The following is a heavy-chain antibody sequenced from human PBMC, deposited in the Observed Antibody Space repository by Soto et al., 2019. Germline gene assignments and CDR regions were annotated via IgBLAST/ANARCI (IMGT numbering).Heavy chain of an antibody. D-gene: IGHD6-13*01. CDR2: ISWDGGST. J-gene: IGHJ6*02. Sequence: PGGSLRLSCAASGFTFDDYTMHWVRQAPGKGLEWVSLISWDGGSTYYADSVKGRFTISRDNSKNSPYLQMNSLRTEDTALYYCAKDLSSSRPRHGGMDVWGQGTTVTVSS. CDR3: AKDLSSSRPRHGGMDV. CDR1: GFTFDDYT. V-gene: IGHV3-43*01.